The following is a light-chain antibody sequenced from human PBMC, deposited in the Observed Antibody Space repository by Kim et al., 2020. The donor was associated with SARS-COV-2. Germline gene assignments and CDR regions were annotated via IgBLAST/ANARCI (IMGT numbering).Light chain of an antibody. V-gene: IGKV1-27*01. Sequence: DIQLTQSPSSLSASIGDRVTITCRASQDIGNSLAWYQQRPGKVPQVLIYAASTVQSGAPSRFSGSGSGTEFTLTIASLQTEDVATYYCQKYNSAPWTFGPGTKVDIK. CDR2: AAS. CDR1: QDIGNS. CDR3: QKYNSAPWT. J-gene: IGKJ1*01.